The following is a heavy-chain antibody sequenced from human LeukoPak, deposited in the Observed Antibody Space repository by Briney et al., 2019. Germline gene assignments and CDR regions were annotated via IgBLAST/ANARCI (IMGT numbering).Heavy chain of an antibody. Sequence: SETLSLTCTVSGGSISSYYWSWIRQPPGKGLEWIGYIYYSGGTNYNPSLKSRVTISVDTSKNQFSLKLSSVTAADTAVYYCARIHGSGSPWYPIDYWGQGTLVTVSS. V-gene: IGHV4-59*01. CDR3: ARIHGSGSPWYPIDY. CDR2: IYYSGGT. CDR1: GGSISSYY. D-gene: IGHD3-10*01. J-gene: IGHJ4*02.